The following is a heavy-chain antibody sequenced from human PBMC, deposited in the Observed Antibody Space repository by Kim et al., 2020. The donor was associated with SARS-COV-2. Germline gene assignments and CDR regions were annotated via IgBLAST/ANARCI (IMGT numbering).Heavy chain of an antibody. Sequence: GGFLRLSCAASGFTFSSYGMHWVRQAPGKGLEWVAVISYDGSNKYYADSVKGRFTISRDNSKNTLYLQMNSLRAEDTAVYYCAKDWENWFDPWGQGTLVTVSS. V-gene: IGHV3-30*18. CDR3: AKDWENWFDP. J-gene: IGHJ5*02. CDR1: GFTFSSYG. D-gene: IGHD1-26*01. CDR2: ISYDGSNK.